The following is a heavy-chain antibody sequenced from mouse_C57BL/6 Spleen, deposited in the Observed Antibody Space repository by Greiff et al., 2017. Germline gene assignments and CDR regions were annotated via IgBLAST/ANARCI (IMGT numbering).Heavy chain of an antibody. Sequence: QVQLKESGAELVKPGASVKLSCKASGYTFTSYWMHWVKQRPGQGLEWIGMIHPNSGSTNYNEKFKSKATLTVDKSSSTAYMQLSSLTSEDSAVYYCARRRDYYAMDYWGQGTSVTVSS. CDR2: IHPNSGST. CDR3: ARRRDYYAMDY. V-gene: IGHV1-64*01. CDR1: GYTFTSYW. J-gene: IGHJ4*01.